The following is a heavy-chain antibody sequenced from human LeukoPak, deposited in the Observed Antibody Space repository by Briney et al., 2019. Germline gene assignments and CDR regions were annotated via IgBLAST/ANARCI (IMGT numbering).Heavy chain of an antibody. CDR1: GYTFSSYY. CDR3: AREASGGYFDY. J-gene: IGHJ4*02. V-gene: IGHV1-46*01. CDR2: INPTGSST. Sequence: ASVKVSCKASGYTFSSYYMHWVRQAPGQGLGWVGLINPTGSSTNYAQKFRGRVTMTRDASTSTVYMDLNSLTSEDTAVYYCAREASGGYFDYWGQGTLVTVSS. D-gene: IGHD4-23*01.